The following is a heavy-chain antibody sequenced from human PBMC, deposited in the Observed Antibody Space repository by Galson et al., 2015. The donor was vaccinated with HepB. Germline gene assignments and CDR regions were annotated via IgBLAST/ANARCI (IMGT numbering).Heavy chain of an antibody. D-gene: IGHD3-22*01. CDR2: ISYDGSNK. CDR3: AREGTVIVESWLD. J-gene: IGHJ4*02. CDR1: GFTFSSYA. Sequence: SLRLSCAASGFTFSSYAMHWVRQAPGKGLEWVAVISYDGSNKYYADSVKGRFTISRDNSKNTLYLQMNSLRAEDTAVYYCAREGTVIVESWLDWGQGTLVTVSS. V-gene: IGHV3-30-3*01.